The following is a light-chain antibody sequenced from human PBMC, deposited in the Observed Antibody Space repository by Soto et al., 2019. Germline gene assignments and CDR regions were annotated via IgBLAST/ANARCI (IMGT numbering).Light chain of an antibody. Sequence: QSALTQPPSASRSPGQSVTISCTGTSSDVGGYNYVSWYQQYPGRAPKLMIYDVTKRPSGVPDRFSGSKPGNTASLTVSGLQAEDEADYYCSSYAASNNFYFVFGGGTKLTVL. CDR1: SSDVGGYNY. V-gene: IGLV2-8*02. J-gene: IGLJ3*02. CDR2: DVT. CDR3: SSYAASNNFYFV.